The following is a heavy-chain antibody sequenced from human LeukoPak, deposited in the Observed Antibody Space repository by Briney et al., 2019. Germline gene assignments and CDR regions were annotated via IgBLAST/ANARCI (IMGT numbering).Heavy chain of an antibody. CDR2: ISGSGGST. Sequence: GGSLRLSCAASGFTFSSYAMSWVRQAPGKGLECVSAISGSGGSTYYAHSVKGRFTISRDNSKNTLYLKMNSLKAADTGVYYCAKDRGFHNWFDPWGQGTLVTVSS. CDR1: GFTFSSYA. V-gene: IGHV3-23*01. J-gene: IGHJ5*02. CDR3: AKDRGFHNWFDP.